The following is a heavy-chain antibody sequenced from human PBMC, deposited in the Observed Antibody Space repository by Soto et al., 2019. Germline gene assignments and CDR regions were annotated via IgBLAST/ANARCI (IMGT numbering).Heavy chain of an antibody. CDR2: NNAGNGNT. D-gene: IGHD2-8*02. V-gene: IGHV1-3*05. CDR1: GYTFTSYA. CDR3: ARGDWWLFDY. J-gene: IGHJ4*02. Sequence: QVQLVQSGAEEKKPGASVKVSCKASGYTFTSYAIHWVRQAPGQRLAWMGWNNAGNGNTKYSQKFQGRVTITRDTSARTAYMELSSLKSDDTAVYYCARGDWWLFDYWGQGTLVTVSS.